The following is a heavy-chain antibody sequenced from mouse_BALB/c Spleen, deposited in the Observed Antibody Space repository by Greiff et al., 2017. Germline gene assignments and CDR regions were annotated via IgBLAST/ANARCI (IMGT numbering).Heavy chain of an antibody. V-gene: IGHV6-6*02. CDR3: TRKATTRGYFDY. CDR2: IRLKSNNYAT. D-gene: IGHD2-12*01. CDR1: GFTFSNYW. J-gene: IGHJ2*01. Sequence: EVKLVESGGGLVQPGGSMKLSCVASGFTFSNYWMNWVRQSPEKGLEWVAEIRLKSNNYATHYAESVKGRFTISRDDSKSSVYLQMNNLRAEDTGIYYCTRKATTRGYFDYWGQGTTLTVSS.